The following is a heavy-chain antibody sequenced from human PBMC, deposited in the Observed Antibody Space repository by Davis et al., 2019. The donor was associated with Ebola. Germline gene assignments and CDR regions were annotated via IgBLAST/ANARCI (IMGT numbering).Heavy chain of an antibody. J-gene: IGHJ4*02. CDR1: GYTFTKYG. CDR3: ARTATYSDYLFDY. Sequence: ASVKVSCKASGYTFTKYGINWVRQAPGKGLEWMGWISIYNGNTNYVARLKDRVTMTADKSTSTAYMELSSLRSEDTAMYYCARTATYSDYLFDYWGQGTLVTVSS. D-gene: IGHD4-11*01. V-gene: IGHV1-18*04. CDR2: ISIYNGNT.